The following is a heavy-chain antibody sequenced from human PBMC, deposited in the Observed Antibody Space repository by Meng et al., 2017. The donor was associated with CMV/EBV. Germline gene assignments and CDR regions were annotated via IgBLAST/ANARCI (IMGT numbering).Heavy chain of an antibody. Sequence: ASVKVSCKASGYTFTSYDINWVRQATGQGLEWMGWMNPNSGNTGYALKFQGRVTITRNTSISTAYMELSSLRSEDTAVYYCARRGSSGWPYYYYGMDVWGQGTTVTVSS. CDR1: GYTFTSYD. CDR2: MNPNSGNT. CDR3: ARRGSSGWPYYYYGMDV. V-gene: IGHV1-8*03. D-gene: IGHD6-19*01. J-gene: IGHJ6*02.